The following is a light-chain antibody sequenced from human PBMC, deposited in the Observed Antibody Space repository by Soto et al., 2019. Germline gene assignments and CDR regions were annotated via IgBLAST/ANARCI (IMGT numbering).Light chain of an antibody. Sequence: DIVMTQSPLSLPVTPGEPASISCRSSQSLLHSNGYNYLDWYVQKPGQSPQLLISLGSSRASGVPDRFSGSGSGTDFALKISRVEAEDVGVYYCMQALQTPYTFGQGTKLEIK. CDR3: MQALQTPYT. V-gene: IGKV2-28*01. J-gene: IGKJ2*01. CDR1: QSLLHSNGYNY. CDR2: LGS.